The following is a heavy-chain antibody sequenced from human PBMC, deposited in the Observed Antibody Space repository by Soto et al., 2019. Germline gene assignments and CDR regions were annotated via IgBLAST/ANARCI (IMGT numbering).Heavy chain of an antibody. V-gene: IGHV1-18*01. CDR1: GYTFTSYG. CDR3: ARDQHDYGDLPADVLFDY. D-gene: IGHD4-17*01. Sequence: ASVKVSCKASGYTFTSYGISWARQAPGQGLEWMGWISAYNGNTNYAQKLQGRVTMTTDTSTSAAYMELRSLRSDDTAVYYCARDQHDYGDLPADVLFDYWGQGTLVTVSS. CDR2: ISAYNGNT. J-gene: IGHJ4*02.